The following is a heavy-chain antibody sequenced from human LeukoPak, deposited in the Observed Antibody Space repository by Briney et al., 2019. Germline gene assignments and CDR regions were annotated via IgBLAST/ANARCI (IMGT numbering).Heavy chain of an antibody. CDR2: IHYSGST. CDR1: GGSISNYY. Sequence: PSETLSLTCTVSGGSISNYYWSWVRQPPGKGLEWIGYIHYSGSTNYNPSLKSRVTISVDTSKSQFSLKLSSVTAADTAVYYCATGRWAYYFDYWGQGTLVTVSS. CDR3: ATGRWAYYFDY. J-gene: IGHJ4*02. V-gene: IGHV4-59*01. D-gene: IGHD1-26*01.